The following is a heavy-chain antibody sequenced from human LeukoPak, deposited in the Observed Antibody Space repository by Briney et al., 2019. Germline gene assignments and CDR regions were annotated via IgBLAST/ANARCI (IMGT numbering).Heavy chain of an antibody. CDR1: GFMFDDYA. V-gene: IGHV3-43*02. D-gene: IGHD5-24*01. J-gene: IGHJ4*02. CDR3: VREQFSHTSNYFVN. Sequence: PGGSLRISCAASGFMFDDYAIHWVRQVPGRGLEWVSLISGDGVSSFYADSVKGRFTISRDNNNSSLSLQMRRLTTEDTAFYYCVREQFSHTSNYFVNWGQGILVSVSS. CDR2: ISGDGVSS.